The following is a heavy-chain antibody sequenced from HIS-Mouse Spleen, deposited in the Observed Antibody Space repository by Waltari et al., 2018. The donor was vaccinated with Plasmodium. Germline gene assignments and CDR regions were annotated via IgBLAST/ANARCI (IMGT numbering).Heavy chain of an antibody. J-gene: IGHJ2*01. Sequence: QVQLQQWGAGLLKPSETLSLTCAVYGWSFRGYYWSWIRQPPGKGLEWIGEINHSGSTNYNPSLKSRVTISVDTSKNQFSLKLSSVTAADTAVYYCARVTSSGVYWYFDLWGRGTLVTVSS. CDR2: INHSGST. D-gene: IGHD3-3*01. CDR3: ARVTSSGVYWYFDL. V-gene: IGHV4-34*01. CDR1: GWSFRGYY.